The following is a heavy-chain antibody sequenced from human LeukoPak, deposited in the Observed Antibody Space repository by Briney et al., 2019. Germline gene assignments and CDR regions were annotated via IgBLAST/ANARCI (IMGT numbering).Heavy chain of an antibody. D-gene: IGHD2-15*01. CDR3: ARDRDCGDGGCYPHFDY. Sequence: PGGSLRLPCAASGFTFSSNWMSWVRQAPGKGLEWVANIRQDGSDKYYMDSVKGRFTISRDNAKNSLSLQMKSLRVEDTAVYYCARDRDCGDGGCYPHFDYWGQGVRVTVSS. CDR2: IRQDGSDK. V-gene: IGHV3-7*01. J-gene: IGHJ4*02. CDR1: GFTFSSNW.